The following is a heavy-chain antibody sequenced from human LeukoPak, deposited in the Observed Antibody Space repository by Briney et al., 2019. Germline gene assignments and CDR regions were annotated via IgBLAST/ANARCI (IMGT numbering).Heavy chain of an antibody. Sequence: GRSLRLSCAASGFTFGDYGMHWVRQPPGKGLEWVSGISWNSGNIGYADSVKGRFTISRDNAKNSLYLQMDILKPEDTAFYYCAKVDGYNSGWYDSWGQGTLVTVSS. J-gene: IGHJ5*01. V-gene: IGHV3-9*01. CDR3: AKVDGYNSGWYDS. CDR1: GFTFGDYG. D-gene: IGHD6-19*01. CDR2: ISWNSGNI.